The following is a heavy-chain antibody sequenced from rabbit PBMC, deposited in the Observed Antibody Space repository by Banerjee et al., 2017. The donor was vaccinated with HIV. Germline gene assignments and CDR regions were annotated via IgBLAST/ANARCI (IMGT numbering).Heavy chain of an antibody. CDR2: IYVGGSTTT. CDR3: ARDYTGYDL. V-gene: IGHV1S45*01. Sequence: QEQLVESGGGLVQPGGSLKLSCKASGFDFSSYGVSWVRQAPGKGLEWIACIYVGGSTTTYYASWAKGRFTISKTSSTTVTLQMTSLTAADTATYFCARDYTGYDLWGPGTLVTVS. CDR1: GFDFSSYG. D-gene: IGHD7-1*01. J-gene: IGHJ4*01.